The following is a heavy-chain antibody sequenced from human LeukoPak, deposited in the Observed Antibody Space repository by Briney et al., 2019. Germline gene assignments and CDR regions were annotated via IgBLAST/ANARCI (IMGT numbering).Heavy chain of an antibody. J-gene: IGHJ3*02. CDR1: GGSFSGYY. V-gene: IGHV4-59*10. CDR2: IYTSGST. CDR3: ARPLKGLAAKRRDGYNQMGAFDI. Sequence: SETLSLTCAVYGGSFSGYYWSWIRQPAGKGLEWIGRIYTSGSTNYNPSLKSRVTMSVDTSKNQFSLKLSSVTAADTAVYYCARPLKGLAAKRRDGYNQMGAFDIWGQGTMVTVSS. D-gene: IGHD5-24*01.